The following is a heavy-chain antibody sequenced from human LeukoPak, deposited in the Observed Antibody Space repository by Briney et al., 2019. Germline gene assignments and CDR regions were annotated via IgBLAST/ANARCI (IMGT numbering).Heavy chain of an antibody. Sequence: PGGSLRLSCVASGFTFSTHGMHWVRQAPGKGLEWVSAISGSGGSTYYADSVKGRFTISRDNSKNTLYLQMNSLRAEDTAVYYCAKDVSPQQGGYGMDVWGQGTTVTVSS. J-gene: IGHJ6*02. CDR3: AKDVSPQQGGYGMDV. D-gene: IGHD6-13*01. CDR1: GFTFSTHG. V-gene: IGHV3-23*01. CDR2: ISGSGGST.